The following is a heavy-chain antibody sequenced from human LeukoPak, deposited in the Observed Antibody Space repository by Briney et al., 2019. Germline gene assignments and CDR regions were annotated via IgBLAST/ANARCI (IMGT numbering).Heavy chain of an antibody. CDR2: ISSSSSTI. CDR3: ARRGVVTPGY. J-gene: IGHJ4*02. Sequence: GGSLRLSCAASGFTFSSYSMNWVRQAPGKGLEWVSYISSSSSTIYYADSVKGRFTISRDNAKNSLYLQMNSLRAEDTAVYYCARRGVVTPGYWGQGTLVTVSS. V-gene: IGHV3-48*04. D-gene: IGHD4-23*01. CDR1: GFTFSSYS.